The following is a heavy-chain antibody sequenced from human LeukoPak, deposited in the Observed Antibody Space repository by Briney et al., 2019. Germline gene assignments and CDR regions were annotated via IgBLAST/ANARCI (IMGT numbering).Heavy chain of an antibody. V-gene: IGHV3-21*01. Sequence: PGGSLRLSCAASGFTFSSYSMNWVRQAPGKGLEWVSSISTSSSYIYYADSGKGRFTISRDNAKNTLYLQMNSLRAEDTAVYYCARDAAGQWLAPTFDYWGQGTLVTVSS. CDR3: ARDAAGQWLAPTFDY. J-gene: IGHJ4*02. D-gene: IGHD6-19*01. CDR2: ISTSSSYI. CDR1: GFTFSSYS.